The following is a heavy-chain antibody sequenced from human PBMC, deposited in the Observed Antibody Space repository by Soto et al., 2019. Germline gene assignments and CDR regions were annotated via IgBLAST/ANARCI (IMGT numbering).Heavy chain of an antibody. D-gene: IGHD6-19*01. CDR2: ISWNSASM. Sequence: PGGSLRLSCAASGFTFDDYAMHWVRQAPGKGLEWVSGISWNSASMDYADSVKGRFTISRDNAKNSLYLQMNSLRAEDTAVYYCARDWLVPQHWGQGTLVTSPQ. V-gene: IGHV3-9*01. CDR3: ARDWLVPQH. J-gene: IGHJ1*01. CDR1: GFTFDDYA.